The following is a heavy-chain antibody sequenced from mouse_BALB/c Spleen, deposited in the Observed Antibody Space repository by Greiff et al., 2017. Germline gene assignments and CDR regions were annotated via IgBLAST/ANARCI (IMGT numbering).Heavy chain of an antibody. CDR1: GFTFNTNA. CDR3: VRTADYGNYDYAMDY. D-gene: IGHD2-1*01. Sequence: EVQLVETGGGLVQPKGSLKLSCAASGFTFNTNAMNWVRQAPGKGLEWVARIRSKSNNYATYYADSVKDRFTISRDDSQSMLYLQMNNLKTEDTAMYYCVRTADYGNYDYAMDYWGQGTSVTVSS. CDR2: IRSKSNNYAT. J-gene: IGHJ4*01. V-gene: IGHV10S3*01.